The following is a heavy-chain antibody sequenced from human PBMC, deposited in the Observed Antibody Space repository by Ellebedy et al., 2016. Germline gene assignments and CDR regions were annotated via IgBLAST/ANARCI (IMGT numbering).Heavy chain of an antibody. CDR1: GFTFSNYV. Sequence: GESLKISCAASGFTFSNYVMTWVRQAPGKGLEWVSAISSSGGSTFYVDSVKGRFTISRDNSKSTLYLQMSRLRPEDTAVYFCVSGIVGAELDHWGQGTLVTVSP. V-gene: IGHV3-23*01. CDR2: ISSSGGST. D-gene: IGHD1-26*01. CDR3: VSGIVGAELDH. J-gene: IGHJ4*02.